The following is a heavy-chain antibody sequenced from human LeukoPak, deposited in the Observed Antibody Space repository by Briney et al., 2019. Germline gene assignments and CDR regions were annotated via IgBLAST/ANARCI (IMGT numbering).Heavy chain of an antibody. CDR1: GSNFTSYW. J-gene: IGHJ4*02. CDR2: IYPGDSDT. Sequence: PGASLQISCQGSGSNFTSYWIGGVRQLPGKGLEWMGIIYPGDSDTRYSPSFQGQVTISADKSISTAYLQWSSLKASDTAMYYCARRGYSYGQADYWGQGTLVTVSS. V-gene: IGHV5-51*01. D-gene: IGHD5-18*01. CDR3: ARRGYSYGQADY.